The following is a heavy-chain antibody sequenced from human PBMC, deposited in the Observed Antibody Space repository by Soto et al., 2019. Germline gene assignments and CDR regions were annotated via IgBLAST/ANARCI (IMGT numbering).Heavy chain of an antibody. CDR2: IYYSGST. J-gene: IGHJ4*02. D-gene: IGHD6-13*01. Sequence: SETLYLTCTVSGGSISSGGYYWSWIRQHPGKGLEWIGYIYYSGSTYCNPSLKSRVTISVDTSKNQFSLKLSSVTAADTAVYYCAIAAAGTVDYWGQGTLVTVSS. V-gene: IGHV4-31*03. CDR1: GGSISSGGYY. CDR3: AIAAAGTVDY.